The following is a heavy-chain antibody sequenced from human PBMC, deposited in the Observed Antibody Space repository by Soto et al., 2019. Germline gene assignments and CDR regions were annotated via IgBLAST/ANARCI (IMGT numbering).Heavy chain of an antibody. CDR1: GFTFSSHA. D-gene: IGHD3-22*01. V-gene: IGHV3-64*01. J-gene: IGHJ4*02. CDR2: ISSYGGST. CDR3: ARDPDSSGYYYFDY. Sequence: PGGSLRLSCAASGFTFSSHAMHWVRQAPGKGLEYVSAISSYGGSTYYANSVKGRFTISRDNSKNTLYLQMGSLRAEDMAVYYCARDPDSSGYYYFDYWGQGTLVTGSS.